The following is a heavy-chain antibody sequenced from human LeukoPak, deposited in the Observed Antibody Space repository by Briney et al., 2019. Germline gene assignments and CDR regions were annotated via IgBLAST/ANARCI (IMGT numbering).Heavy chain of an antibody. CDR3: TTITYYDFWSGYSNFDY. D-gene: IGHD3-3*01. CDR2: IKTRTDGGTT. V-gene: IGHV3-15*01. Sequence: GGSLRLSCAASGFTFSNAWMSWVRQAPGKGLEWVGLIKTRTDGGTTDYAAPVKGRFTISGDDSKNTLYLQLNSLKIEDTAVYYCTTITYYDFWSGYSNFDYWGQGTLVTVSS. J-gene: IGHJ4*02. CDR1: GFTFSNAW.